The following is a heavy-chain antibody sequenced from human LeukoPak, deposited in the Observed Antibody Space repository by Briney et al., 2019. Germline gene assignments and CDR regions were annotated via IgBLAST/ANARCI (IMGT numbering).Heavy chain of an antibody. CDR1: GFTFSSYA. CDR3: ARKPDFMYYFDY. CDR2: IKQDGSEK. V-gene: IGHV3-7*01. Sequence: GGSLRLSCAASGFTFSSYAMSWVRQAPGKGLEWVANIKQDGSEKYYVDSVKGRFTISRDNAKNSLYLQMNSLRAEDTAVYYCARKPDFMYYFDYWGQGTLVTVSS. J-gene: IGHJ4*02.